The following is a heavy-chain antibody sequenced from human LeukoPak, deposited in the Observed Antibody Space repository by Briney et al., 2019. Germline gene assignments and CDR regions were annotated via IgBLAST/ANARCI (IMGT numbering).Heavy chain of an antibody. CDR3: ARDMDSSGWYLYYYYGVDV. CDR2: IWYDGSNK. V-gene: IGHV3-33*01. D-gene: IGHD6-19*01. CDR1: GFTFSSYG. Sequence: GRSLRLSCAASGFTFSSYGMHWVRQAPGKGLEWVAVIWYDGSNKYYADSVKGRFTISRDNSKNTLYLQMNSLRAEDTAVYYCARDMDSSGWYLYYYYGVDVWGQGTTVTVSS. J-gene: IGHJ6*02.